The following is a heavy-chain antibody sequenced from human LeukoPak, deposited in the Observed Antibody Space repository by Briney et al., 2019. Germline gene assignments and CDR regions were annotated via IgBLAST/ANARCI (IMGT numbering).Heavy chain of an antibody. J-gene: IGHJ4*02. V-gene: IGHV3-21*01. D-gene: IGHD2-2*01. Sequence: GGSLRLSCAASGFTFSSYSMNWVRQAPGKGLEWVSSISSSRSYIYYADSVKGRFTISRDNAKNSLYLQMNSLRAEDTAVYYCARRGHCSSTSCWAFDYWGQGTLVTVSS. CDR2: ISSSRSYI. CDR1: GFTFSSYS. CDR3: ARRGHCSSTSCWAFDY.